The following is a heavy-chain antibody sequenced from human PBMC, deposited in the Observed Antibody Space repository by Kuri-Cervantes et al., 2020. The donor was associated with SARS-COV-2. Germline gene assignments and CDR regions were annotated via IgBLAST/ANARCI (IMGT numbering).Heavy chain of an antibody. Sequence: SCAASGFTFSSYGMHWVRQAPGKGLEWVAFIRYDGSNKYYADSVEGRFTISRDNSKNTLYLQMNSLRAEDTAVYYCAKDSRRWLQLISMALDYWGQGTLVTDSS. J-gene: IGHJ4*02. CDR2: IRYDGSNK. CDR3: AKDSRRWLQLISMALDY. D-gene: IGHD5-24*01. CDR1: GFTFSSYG. V-gene: IGHV3-30*02.